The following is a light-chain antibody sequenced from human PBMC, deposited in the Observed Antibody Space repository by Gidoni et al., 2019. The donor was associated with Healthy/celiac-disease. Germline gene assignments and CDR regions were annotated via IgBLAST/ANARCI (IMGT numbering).Light chain of an antibody. CDR1: SSNIGAGYD. CDR2: GNS. CDR3: QSYDSSLSGSGV. Sequence: QSVLPPPPSVSGAPGPRVTISCTGSSSNIGAGYDVHWYQQHPGTAPKLLIYGNSNRPSGVPDRFSGSKSGTSASLAITGLQAEDEADYYCQSYDSSLSGSGVFGGGTKLTVL. V-gene: IGLV1-40*01. J-gene: IGLJ3*02.